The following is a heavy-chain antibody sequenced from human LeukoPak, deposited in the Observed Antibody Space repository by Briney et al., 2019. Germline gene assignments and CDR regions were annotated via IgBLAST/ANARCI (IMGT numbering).Heavy chain of an antibody. J-gene: IGHJ4*02. V-gene: IGHV4-4*08. CDR2: ISDGGRT. CDR3: ARASPPFDD. CDR1: GGSITSYY. Sequence: PSETLSLTCSVSGGSITSYYRSWIRQAPGKGLEWIGHISDGGRTNYSPSLRKGVSISANTTKNQFSLKLNSVTAADTAVYFCARASPPFDDWGQGTLVTVSS.